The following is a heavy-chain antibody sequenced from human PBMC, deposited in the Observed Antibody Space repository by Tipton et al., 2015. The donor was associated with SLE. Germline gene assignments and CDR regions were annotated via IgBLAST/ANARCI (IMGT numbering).Heavy chain of an antibody. J-gene: IGHJ4*02. CDR1: GGSISSGGYY. D-gene: IGHD6-13*01. CDR3: ARDPRGYSSSRSFDY. Sequence: TLSLTCTVSGGSISSGGYYWSWIRQPPGKGLEWIGEINHSGSTNYNPPLKSRVTISVDTSKNQFSLKLSSVTAADTAVYYCARDPRGYSSSRSFDYWGQGTLVTVSS. V-gene: IGHV4-39*07. CDR2: INHSGST.